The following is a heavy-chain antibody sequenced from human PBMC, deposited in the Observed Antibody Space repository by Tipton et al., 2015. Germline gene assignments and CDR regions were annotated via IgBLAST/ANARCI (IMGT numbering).Heavy chain of an antibody. J-gene: IGHJ5*02. CDR1: NGSITSSPS. CDR2: INSDASEK. V-gene: IGHV3-7*01. CDR3: ALTNWFDP. Sequence: GLVKPSETLTLTCLVSNGSITSSPSLWGWIRQPPGKRLEWVANINSDASEKYYVDSVKGRFTISRDNAKNSLYLHIDTLRAEDTAVYYCALTNWFDPWGQGTLVTVSS.